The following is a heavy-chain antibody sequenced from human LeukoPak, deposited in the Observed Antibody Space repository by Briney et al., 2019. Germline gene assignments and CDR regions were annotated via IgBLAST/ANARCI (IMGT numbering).Heavy chain of an antibody. CDR2: VSGSGGST. J-gene: IGHJ4*02. D-gene: IGHD2-15*01. CDR3: AKLPVAATPEYYFDY. V-gene: IGHV3-23*01. CDR1: GFTFSSYA. Sequence: GGSLRLSCAASGFTFSSYAMTWVRQAPGKGLEWVSAVSGSGGSTYYADSVKGRFTISRDNSKNTLYLQMNSLRAEDTAVYYCAKLPVAATPEYYFDYWGQGTLVTVSS.